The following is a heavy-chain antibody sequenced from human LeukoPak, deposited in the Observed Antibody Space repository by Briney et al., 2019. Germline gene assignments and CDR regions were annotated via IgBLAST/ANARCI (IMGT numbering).Heavy chain of an antibody. CDR3: ARGPHWDPHFDY. CDR2: INPNSGGT. J-gene: IGHJ4*02. V-gene: IGHV1-2*02. Sequence: GASVKVSCKASGYTFTDYYMHWVRQAPGQGLEWMGWINPNSGGTNYAQKFQGRVTMTRDTSISTAYMELTRLRSDDTAVYYCARGPHWDPHFDYWGQGTLVTVSS. CDR1: GYTFTDYY. D-gene: IGHD7-27*01.